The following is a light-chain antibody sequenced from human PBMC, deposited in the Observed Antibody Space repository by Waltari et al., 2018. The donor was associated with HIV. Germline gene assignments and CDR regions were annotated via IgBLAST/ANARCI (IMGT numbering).Light chain of an antibody. CDR1: QSISSW. CDR2: KAS. CDR3: QHYDTYPIS. V-gene: IGKV1-5*03. Sequence: DSQMTQSPSTLSASVGDRVTITCRASQSISSWLAWYQQKPGKAPKLLIYKASSLESGVPSRFSGSGSGTEFTLTINSLQPDDFATYYCQHYDTYPISFGQGTRLEI. J-gene: IGKJ5*01.